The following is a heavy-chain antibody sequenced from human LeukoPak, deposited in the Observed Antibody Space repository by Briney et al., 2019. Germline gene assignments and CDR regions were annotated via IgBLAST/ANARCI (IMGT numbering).Heavy chain of an antibody. V-gene: IGHV7-4-1*02. J-gene: IGHJ6*03. D-gene: IGHD6-19*01. CDR2: INTNTGNP. CDR3: ARGASSGWSTYYYYYYMDV. CDR1: GYTFTGYY. Sequence: GASVKVSCKASGYTFTGYYMHWVRQAPGQGLEWMGWINTNTGNPTYAQGFTGRFVFSLDTSVSTAYLQISSLKAEDTAVYYCARGASSGWSTYYYYYYMDVWGKGTTVTVSS.